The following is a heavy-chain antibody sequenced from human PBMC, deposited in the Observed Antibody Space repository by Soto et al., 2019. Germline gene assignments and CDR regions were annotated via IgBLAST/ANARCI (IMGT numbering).Heavy chain of an antibody. V-gene: IGHV4-4*02. CDR3: ARRTMIVVVITSRYYYGMDV. J-gene: IGHJ6*02. Sequence: QVQLQESGPGLVKPSGTLSLTCAVSGGSISSSNWWRWVRQPPGKGLEWIGEIYHSGSTNYNPSLKSRVPISVDKSKNQFSLKLSSVTAADSAVYYCARRTMIVVVITSRYYYGMDVWGQGTTVTVSS. CDR2: IYHSGST. CDR1: GGSISSSNW. D-gene: IGHD3-22*01.